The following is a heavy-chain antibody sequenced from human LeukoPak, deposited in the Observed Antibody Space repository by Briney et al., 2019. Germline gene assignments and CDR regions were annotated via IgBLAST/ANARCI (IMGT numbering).Heavy chain of an antibody. CDR3: ARDQSAVTGWLDP. D-gene: IGHD4-17*01. Sequence: SETLSLTCTVSGGSISSGGYYWTWIRQHPGKGLEWIGYIYYSGSTYYNPSLRSRVTMAVDTSKNQLSLQLSSVTAADTAVYYCARDQSAVTGWLDPWGQGTLVTVSS. CDR2: IYYSGST. J-gene: IGHJ5*02. CDR1: GGSISSGGYY. V-gene: IGHV4-31*03.